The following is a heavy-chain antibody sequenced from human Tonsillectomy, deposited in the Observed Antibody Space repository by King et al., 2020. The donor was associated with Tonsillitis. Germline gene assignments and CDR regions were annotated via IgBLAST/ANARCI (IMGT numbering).Heavy chain of an antibody. V-gene: IGHV3-21*01. Sequence: VQLVESGGGLVKPGGSLRLSCAASGFTFSSYTMNWVRQAPGKGLEWVSSISSSSNYIYYADSLNGRFTISRDTAKNSLYLQMNSLRAEDTAVYYCASQRYCSGTSCSDYWGQGTLVTVSS. CDR2: ISSSSNYI. CDR1: GFTFSSYT. CDR3: ASQRYCSGTSCSDY. D-gene: IGHD2-2*01. J-gene: IGHJ4*02.